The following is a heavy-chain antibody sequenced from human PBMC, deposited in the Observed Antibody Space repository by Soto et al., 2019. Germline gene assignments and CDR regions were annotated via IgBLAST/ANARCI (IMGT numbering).Heavy chain of an antibody. CDR2: ISSSGGTT. Sequence: EVQLLESGAGLVQPGGSLRLSCAASGFTFSNYAMTWVRQAPGKGLEWVSAISSSGGTTYYADSVKGRFTISRDNSKNTLYLQMNSLRAEDTAIYYCARKIWNYFDYCGQGTLVTVSS. D-gene: IGHD1-1*01. CDR1: GFTFSNYA. CDR3: ARKIWNYFDY. J-gene: IGHJ4*02. V-gene: IGHV3-23*01.